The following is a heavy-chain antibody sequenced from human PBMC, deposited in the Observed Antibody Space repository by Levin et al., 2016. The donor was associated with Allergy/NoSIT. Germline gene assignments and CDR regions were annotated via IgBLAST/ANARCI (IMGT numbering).Heavy chain of an antibody. Sequence: WIRQPPGKGLEWVANIKQDGSEKYYVDSVKGRFTISRDNARNSLYLQMNSLRAEDTAVYYCARPRSLGYDNSGYSSYWGQGTLVTVSS. J-gene: IGHJ4*02. D-gene: IGHD3-22*01. CDR2: IKQDGSEK. V-gene: IGHV3-7*01. CDR3: ARPRSLGYDNSGYSSY.